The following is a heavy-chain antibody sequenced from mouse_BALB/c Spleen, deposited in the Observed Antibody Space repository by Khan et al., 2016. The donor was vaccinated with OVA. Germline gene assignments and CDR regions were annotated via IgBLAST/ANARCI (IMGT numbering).Heavy chain of an antibody. CDR2: ISYSGNT. V-gene: IGHV3-2*02. CDR1: GYSITSDYA. CDR3: ARIYGGDFDY. Sequence: EVQLQESGPGLVKPSQSPSLTCTVTGYSITSDYAWNWIRQFPGNKLEWMGYISYSGNTKYNPSLKSRISITRDTSKNQFFLQLNSVTIEDTATYYCARIYGGDFDYWSQGTTLTVSS. D-gene: IGHD1-1*01. J-gene: IGHJ2*01.